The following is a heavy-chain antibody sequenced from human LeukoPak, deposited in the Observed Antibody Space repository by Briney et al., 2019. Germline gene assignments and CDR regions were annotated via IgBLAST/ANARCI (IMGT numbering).Heavy chain of an antibody. J-gene: IGHJ3*02. V-gene: IGHV3-30*04. Sequence: GRSLRLSCAASGFTSSSYAMHWVRQAPGKGLEWVAVISYDGSNKYYADSVKGRFTISRDNSKNTLYLQMNSLRAEDTAVYYCARGRGVVISAFDIWGQGTMVTVSS. CDR1: GFTSSSYA. CDR2: ISYDGSNK. CDR3: ARGRGVVISAFDI. D-gene: IGHD3-22*01.